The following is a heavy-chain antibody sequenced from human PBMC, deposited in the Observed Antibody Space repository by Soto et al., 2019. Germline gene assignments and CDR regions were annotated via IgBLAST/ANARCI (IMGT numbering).Heavy chain of an antibody. Sequence: SETLSLTCTVSGGSISSSSSYCWGWIRQPPGKGLEWIGNIYYSGGTYSNPSLKSRVTISVDTSKNQFSLKLSSVTAADTAVYYCARYKSNYYYGMDVWGQGTTVTVSS. CDR3: ARYKSNYYYGMDV. CDR1: GGSISSSSSYC. D-gene: IGHD1-20*01. J-gene: IGHJ6*02. V-gene: IGHV4-39*07. CDR2: IYYSGGT.